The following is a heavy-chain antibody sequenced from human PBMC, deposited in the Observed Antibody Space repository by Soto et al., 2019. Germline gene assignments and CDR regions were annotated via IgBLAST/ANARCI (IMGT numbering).Heavy chain of an antibody. D-gene: IGHD2-15*01. V-gene: IGHV4-39*01. CDR2: FYYSGNI. Sequence: SETLSLTCTVSGGSISSSSYYWAWIRQPPGKGLERIGSFYYSGNIYYGLSLKSRVTLSVDTSKNQFSFKLSSVTASDTAVYYCARHTPAISISDHWGQGTLVTVSS. CDR3: ARHTPAISISDH. CDR1: GGSISSSSYY. J-gene: IGHJ4*02.